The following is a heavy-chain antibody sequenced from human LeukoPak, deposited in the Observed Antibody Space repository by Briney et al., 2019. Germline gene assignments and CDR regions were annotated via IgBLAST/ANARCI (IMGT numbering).Heavy chain of an antibody. CDR3: AKSFTVAYGDEFDC. CDR2: ISGSGGST. V-gene: IGHV3-23*01. J-gene: IGHJ4*02. Sequence: GGSLRLSCAASGFTFSSYGMSWVRQAPGKGLEWASAISGSGGSTYYADSVKGRFTISRDNSKNTLYLQMNSLRAEDTAVYYCAKSFTVAYGDEFDCWGQGTLVTVSS. CDR1: GFTFSSYG. D-gene: IGHD4-17*01.